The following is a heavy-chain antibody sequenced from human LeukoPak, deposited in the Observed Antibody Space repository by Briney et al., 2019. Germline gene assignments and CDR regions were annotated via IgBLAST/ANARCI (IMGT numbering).Heavy chain of an antibody. CDR3: ARDGGASGYSYGYTPLDY. D-gene: IGHD5-18*01. CDR2: IIPILGIA. Sequence: SVKVPCKASGGTFSSYTISWVRQAPAQGLEWMGRIIPILGIANYAQKFQGRVTITADKSTSTAYMELSSLRSEDTAVYYCARDGGASGYSYGYTPLDYWGQGTLVTVSS. J-gene: IGHJ4*02. CDR1: GGTFSSYT. V-gene: IGHV1-69*04.